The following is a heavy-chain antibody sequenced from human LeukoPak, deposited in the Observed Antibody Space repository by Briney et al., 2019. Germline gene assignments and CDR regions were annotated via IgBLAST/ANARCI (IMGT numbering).Heavy chain of an antibody. J-gene: IGHJ5*02. D-gene: IGHD3-10*01. CDR2: IRYDGSNK. CDR1: GFTFSSYG. V-gene: IGHV3-30*02. CDR3: ARDNKYGSGSHNWFDP. Sequence: PGGSLRLSCAASGFTFSSYGMHWVRQAQGKGLEWVAFIRYDGSNKYYADSVKGRFTISRDNSKNTLYLQMNSLRAEDTAVYYCARDNKYGSGSHNWFDPWGQGTLVTVSS.